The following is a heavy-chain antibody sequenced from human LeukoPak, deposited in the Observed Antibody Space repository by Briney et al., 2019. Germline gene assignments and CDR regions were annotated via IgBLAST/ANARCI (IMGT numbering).Heavy chain of an antibody. CDR1: GYTFSRYW. CDR2: INQDGSGK. D-gene: IGHD2-15*01. J-gene: IGHJ4*02. Sequence: GGSLRLSCAASGYTFSRYWMTWVRQAPGKGLEWVASINQDGSGKYHVDSVEGRFSISRDNAKNSLYLEMNSLRVEDTAVYYCAKLHCSGVSCYGYYDFWGQGTLVTVSS. CDR3: AKLHCSGVSCYGYYDF. V-gene: IGHV3-7*02.